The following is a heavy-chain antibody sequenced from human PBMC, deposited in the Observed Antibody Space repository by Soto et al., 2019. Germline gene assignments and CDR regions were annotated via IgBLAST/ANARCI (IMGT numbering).Heavy chain of an antibody. D-gene: IGHD3-22*01. Sequence: GGSLRLSCAASGFTFSDYYMSWIRQAPGKGLEWVSYIRSSGSTIYYADSVKGRFTISRDNAKNSLYLQMNSLRAEDTAVYYCARDQTHYYDSSGLDYWGQGTLVTVSS. CDR2: IRSSGSTI. CDR1: GFTFSDYY. CDR3: ARDQTHYYDSSGLDY. V-gene: IGHV3-11*01. J-gene: IGHJ4*02.